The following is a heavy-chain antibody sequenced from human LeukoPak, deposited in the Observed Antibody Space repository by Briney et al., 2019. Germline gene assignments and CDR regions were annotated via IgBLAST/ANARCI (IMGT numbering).Heavy chain of an antibody. Sequence: SETLSLTCTVSGGSISSYYWSWLRQPPGKGLEWIGYIYYSGSTNYTPSLKSRVTISVDTSKNQFSLKLSSVTAADTAVYYCARDSPPDYYYGSGSPVAFDIWGQGTMVTVSS. D-gene: IGHD3-10*01. V-gene: IGHV4-59*01. CDR3: ARDSPPDYYYGSGSPVAFDI. J-gene: IGHJ3*02. CDR1: GGSISSYY. CDR2: IYYSGST.